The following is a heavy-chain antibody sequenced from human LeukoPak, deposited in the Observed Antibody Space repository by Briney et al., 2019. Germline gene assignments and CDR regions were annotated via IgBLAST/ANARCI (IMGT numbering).Heavy chain of an antibody. CDR3: ARENPSGYYNRPIDY. Sequence: PSETLSLTCTVSGGSISRYYWSWIRRPPGKGLEWIGYIDDSGNTNYNPSLKSRVTMSVDTSKNQFSLKLSSVTAADTAIYYCARENPSGYYNRPIDYWGQGTLVTVSS. D-gene: IGHD3-22*01. J-gene: IGHJ4*02. CDR2: IDDSGNT. V-gene: IGHV4-59*01. CDR1: GGSISRYY.